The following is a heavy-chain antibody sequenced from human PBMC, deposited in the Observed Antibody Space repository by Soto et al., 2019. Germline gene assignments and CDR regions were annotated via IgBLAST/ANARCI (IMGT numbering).Heavy chain of an antibody. CDR2: VFWDDDT. J-gene: IGHJ4*02. CDR3: VHGKGYSYGPAFHH. Sequence: GSGPTLVNPTQTLTLTCTFSGFSLFTSGVAVGWVRQPPGKALEWLGIVFWDDDTRYSPSLKSRLTITKDTSKNQILLTLTNMDPADTGTYFCVHGKGYSYGPAFHHWGQGILVTVSS. D-gene: IGHD5-18*01. CDR1: GFSLFTSGVA. V-gene: IGHV2-5*02.